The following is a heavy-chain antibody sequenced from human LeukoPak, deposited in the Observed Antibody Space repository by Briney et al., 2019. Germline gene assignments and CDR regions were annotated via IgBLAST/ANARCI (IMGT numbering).Heavy chain of an antibody. Sequence: PGGSLRLSCAASGFTFSSYGMHWVRQAPGKGLEWVAFIRYDGSNKYYADSVKGRFTISRDNSKNTLYLQMNSLRAEDTAVYYCAGDERRGSYGHWFDPWGQGTLVTVSS. V-gene: IGHV3-30*02. J-gene: IGHJ5*02. D-gene: IGHD3-16*01. CDR3: AGDERRGSYGHWFDP. CDR2: IRYDGSNK. CDR1: GFTFSSYG.